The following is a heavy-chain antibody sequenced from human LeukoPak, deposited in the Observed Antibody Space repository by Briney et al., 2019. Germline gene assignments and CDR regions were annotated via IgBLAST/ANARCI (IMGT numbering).Heavy chain of an antibody. CDR3: AREESNDAFDI. Sequence: PSETLSLTCTVSGGSISSYYWSWIRQPPGEGLEWIGYIYYSGSTNYNPSIKSRVTISVDTSKNQFSLTLSSVTAADTAVSYCAREESNDAFDIWGQGTMVTVSS. J-gene: IGHJ3*02. D-gene: IGHD3-10*01. CDR2: IYYSGST. V-gene: IGHV4-59*01. CDR1: GGSISSYY.